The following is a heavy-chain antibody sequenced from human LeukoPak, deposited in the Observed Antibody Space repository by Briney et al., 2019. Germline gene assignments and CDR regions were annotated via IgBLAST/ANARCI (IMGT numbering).Heavy chain of an antibody. Sequence: ASAKVSCKASGGTFSSYAISWVRQAPGQGLEWMGGIIPIFGTANYAQKFQGRVTITADESTSTAYMELSSLRSEDTAVYSCARVIGVPAAIYPYYYYYYMDVWGKGTTVTVSS. CDR2: IIPIFGTA. J-gene: IGHJ6*03. V-gene: IGHV1-69*13. CDR1: GGTFSSYA. CDR3: ARVIGVPAAIYPYYYYYYMDV. D-gene: IGHD2-2*01.